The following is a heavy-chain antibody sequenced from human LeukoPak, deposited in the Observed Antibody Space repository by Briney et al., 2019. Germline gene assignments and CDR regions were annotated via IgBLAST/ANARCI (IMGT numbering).Heavy chain of an antibody. CDR2: ISSSGATI. J-gene: IGHJ6*02. D-gene: IGHD6-13*01. CDR1: GFALSDYY. V-gene: IGHV3-11*04. CDR3: ARGRGIAAAGTLSSPYYYYGMDV. Sequence: GGSLRLSCAASGFALSDYYMSWVRQAPGKGLEWLSYISSSGATIQYADSVKGRFTISRDNAKNSLYLQKNSLRAEDTAVYYCARGRGIAAAGTLSSPYYYYGMDVWGQGTTVTVSS.